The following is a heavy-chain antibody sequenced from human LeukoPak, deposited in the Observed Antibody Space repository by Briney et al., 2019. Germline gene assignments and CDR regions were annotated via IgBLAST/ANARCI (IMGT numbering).Heavy chain of an antibody. D-gene: IGHD3-9*01. Sequence: KSSETLSLTCTVSGGSISSGSYYWGWIRQPPGKGLEWIGSIYYSGSTYYNPSFESRVTISVDTSKNQFSLKLSSVTAADTAVYYCARLGRTGKLRKLRYFDWLLSGGYYFDYWGQGTLVTVSS. V-gene: IGHV4-39*01. J-gene: IGHJ4*02. CDR3: ARLGRTGKLRKLRYFDWLLSGGYYFDY. CDR1: GGSISSGSYY. CDR2: IYYSGST.